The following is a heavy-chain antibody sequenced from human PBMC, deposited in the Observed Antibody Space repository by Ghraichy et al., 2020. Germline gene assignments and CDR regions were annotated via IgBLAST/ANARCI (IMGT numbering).Heavy chain of an antibody. CDR2: ISPYNGNT. CDR1: GYTFTSYG. Sequence: ASVKVSCKASGYTFTSYGISWVRQAPGQGLEWMGWISPYNGNTNYAQKLQGRVTMTTDTSTSTAFMELRSLRYDDTAVYYCATWDCSSTSCYPFDYWGQGTLVTVSS. D-gene: IGHD2-2*01. J-gene: IGHJ4*02. CDR3: ATWDCSSTSCYPFDY. V-gene: IGHV1-18*04.